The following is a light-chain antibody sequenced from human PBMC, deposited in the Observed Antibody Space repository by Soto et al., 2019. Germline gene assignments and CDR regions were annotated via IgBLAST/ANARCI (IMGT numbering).Light chain of an antibody. CDR3: QQFNSYPIT. V-gene: IGKV1-9*01. CDR1: QDISNF. J-gene: IGKJ5*01. CDR2: AAS. Sequence: DIQLTQSPSFLSASVGDRVTITCRASQDISNFLTWYHQKPGKAPKLLISAASTLQSGVPSRFSGTGSGTEFTLTITGLQPEYFATYYCQQFNSYPITFGQGTRLEI.